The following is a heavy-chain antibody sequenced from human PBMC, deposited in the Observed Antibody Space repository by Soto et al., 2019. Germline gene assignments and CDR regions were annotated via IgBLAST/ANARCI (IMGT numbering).Heavy chain of an antibody. CDR2: IYYSGST. D-gene: IGHD4-17*01. CDR1: GGSISSSTYY. V-gene: IGHV4-39*01. J-gene: IGHJ4*02. CDR3: ANSYGDYVSY. Sequence: QLQLQESGPGLVKPSETLSLTCTVSGGSISSSTYYWGWIRQPPGKGLEWIGSIYYSGSTYYHTSLKSRVTISVDTSKNHFSLKLSSVTAADTAVYYCANSYGDYVSYWGQGTLVTVS.